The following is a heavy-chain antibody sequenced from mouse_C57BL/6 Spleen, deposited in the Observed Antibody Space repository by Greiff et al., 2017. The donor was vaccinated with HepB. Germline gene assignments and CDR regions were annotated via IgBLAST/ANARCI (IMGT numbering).Heavy chain of an antibody. Sequence: VQLQESGAELVKPGASVKMSCKASGYTFTSYWITWVKQRPGQGLEWIGDIYPGSGSTNYNEKFKSKATLTVDTSSSTAYMQLSSLTSEDSAVYYCASTVGDAMDYWGQGTSVTVSS. V-gene: IGHV1-55*01. D-gene: IGHD1-1*01. CDR1: GYTFTSYW. J-gene: IGHJ4*01. CDR3: ASTVGDAMDY. CDR2: IYPGSGST.